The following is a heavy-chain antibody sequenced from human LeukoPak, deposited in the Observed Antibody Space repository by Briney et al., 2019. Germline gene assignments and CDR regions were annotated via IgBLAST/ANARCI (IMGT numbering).Heavy chain of an antibody. CDR3: ARDLPDGTRGLFDY. CDR2: IKQDGSEK. J-gene: IGHJ4*02. D-gene: IGHD3-10*01. CDR1: GFTFSSYW. Sequence: GGSLSLSCAASGFTFSSYWMSWVRQAPGKGLEGVANIKQDGSEKYYVDSVKGRFTISRGNAKNSLYLQMNSLRAEDTAVYYCARDLPDGTRGLFDYWGQGTLVTVSS. V-gene: IGHV3-7*01.